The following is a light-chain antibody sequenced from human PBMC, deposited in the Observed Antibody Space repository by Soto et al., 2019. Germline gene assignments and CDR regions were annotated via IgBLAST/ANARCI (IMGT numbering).Light chain of an antibody. V-gene: IGLV3-21*02. CDR3: QVRDSSSDHVV. J-gene: IGLJ7*01. CDR1: NIGDKS. CDR2: DDS. Sequence: SYDLTQPPSVSVAPGQTASITCGGNNIGDKSVHWYQQKPGQAPVLVVHDDSDRPSGIPERFSGSNSGNTATLTISRVEGGDEADYYCQVRDSSSDHVVFGGGTQLTVL.